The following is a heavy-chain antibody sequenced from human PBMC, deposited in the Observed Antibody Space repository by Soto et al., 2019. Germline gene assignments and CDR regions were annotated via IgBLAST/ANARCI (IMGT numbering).Heavy chain of an antibody. J-gene: IGHJ6*02. V-gene: IGHV1-69*13. CDR3: AREPTTVIHYYYYGMDV. D-gene: IGHD4-4*01. CDR2: IIPIFGTA. CDR1: GGTFSSYA. Sequence: GASVKVSCKASGGTFSSYAISWVRQAPGQGFEWMGGIIPIFGTANYAQKFQGRVTITADESTSTAYMELSSLRYEDTAVYYCAREPTTVIHYYYYGMDVWGQGTTVTVSS.